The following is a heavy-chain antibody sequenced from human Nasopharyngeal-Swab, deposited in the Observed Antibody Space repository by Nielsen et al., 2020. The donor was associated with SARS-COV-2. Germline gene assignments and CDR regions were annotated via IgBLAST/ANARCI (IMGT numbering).Heavy chain of an antibody. CDR3: AREGPGPPMTTVTPYFDY. J-gene: IGHJ4*02. Sequence: WVRQAPGQGLEWMGRIIPIGGIANNAQKFQGRVTITADKSTSTAYMGLTSLRSEDTAVYYCAREGPGPPMTTVTPYFDYWGQGTLVTVSS. V-gene: IGHV1-69*04. D-gene: IGHD4-11*01. CDR2: IIPIGGIA.